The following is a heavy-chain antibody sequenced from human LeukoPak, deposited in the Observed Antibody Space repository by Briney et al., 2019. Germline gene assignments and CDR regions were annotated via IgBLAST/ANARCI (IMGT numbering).Heavy chain of an antibody. J-gene: IGHJ4*02. D-gene: IGHD3-3*01. CDR3: ARSLHDFWSGYYGY. V-gene: IGHV4-31*03. CDR1: GGSISSGGYY. CDR2: IYYNGST. Sequence: KTSQTLSLTCTVSGGSISSGGYYWSWIRQHPGKGLEWIGYIYYNGSTNYNPSLKSRVTISVDTSKNQFSLKLSSVTAADTAVYYCARSLHDFWSGYYGYWGQGTLVTVSS.